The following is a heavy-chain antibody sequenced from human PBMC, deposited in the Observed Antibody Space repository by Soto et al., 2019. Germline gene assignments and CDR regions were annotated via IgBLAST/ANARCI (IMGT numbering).Heavy chain of an antibody. CDR2: ISYDGSNK. CDR3: AKDVSQYSSSWAWYFDY. Sequence: PGGSLRLSCAASGFTFSSYAMHWVRQAPGKGLEWVSVISYDGSNKYYADSVKGRFTISRDNSKNTLYLQMNSLRAEDTAVYYCAKDVSQYSSSWAWYFDYWGQGTLVTVSS. V-gene: IGHV3-30*04. CDR1: GFTFSSYA. D-gene: IGHD6-13*01. J-gene: IGHJ4*02.